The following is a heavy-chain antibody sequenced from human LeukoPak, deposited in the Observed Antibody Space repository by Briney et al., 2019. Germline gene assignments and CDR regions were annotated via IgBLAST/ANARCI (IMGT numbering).Heavy chain of an antibody. J-gene: IGHJ4*02. D-gene: IGHD1-26*01. CDR2: INAANGNT. CDR3: ARESLMGATHVFDY. Sequence: ASVKVSCKASGYTFTNYAMHWVRQAPGQRPEWMGWINAANGNTQYSQEFQGRVTITRDTSASTAYMELSSLRSEDMAVYYCARESLMGATHVFDYWGQGTLVTVSS. CDR1: GYTFTNYA. V-gene: IGHV1-3*03.